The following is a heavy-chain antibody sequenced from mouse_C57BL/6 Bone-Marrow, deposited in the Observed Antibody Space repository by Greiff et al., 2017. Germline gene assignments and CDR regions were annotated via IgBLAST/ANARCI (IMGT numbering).Heavy chain of an antibody. CDR3: AIGRIYYGTMDY. CDR2: ILPGSGST. D-gene: IGHD2-1*01. CDR1: GYTFTGYW. V-gene: IGHV1-9*01. Sequence: QVQLQQSGAELMKPGASVKLSCKATGYTFTGYWIEWVKQRPGHGLEWIGEILPGSGSTNYNQKFKGKATLTVDKSSSTAYMQLSSLTSEDSAVYYCAIGRIYYGTMDYWGQGTSVTVSS. J-gene: IGHJ4*01.